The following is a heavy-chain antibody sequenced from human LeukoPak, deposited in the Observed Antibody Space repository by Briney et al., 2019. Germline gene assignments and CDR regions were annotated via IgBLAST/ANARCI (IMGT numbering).Heavy chain of an antibody. J-gene: IGHJ3*02. Sequence: ASLKDSCKASGYTFTSYYMHWVRQAPGQGLEWMRIINPSGGSTSYAQKFQGRVTMTRDPSTRTDYMQLSSLRSEDPAVYYCATDHGYYDFWTGRNEDAFDIWGQGTMVTVSS. CDR2: INPSGGST. V-gene: IGHV1-46*03. CDR1: GYTFTSYY. D-gene: IGHD3-3*01. CDR3: ATDHGYYDFWTGRNEDAFDI.